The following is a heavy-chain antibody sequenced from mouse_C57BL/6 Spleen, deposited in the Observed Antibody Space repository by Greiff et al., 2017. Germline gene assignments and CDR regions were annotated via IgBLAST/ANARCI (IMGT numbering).Heavy chain of an antibody. V-gene: IGHV1-72*01. Sequence: QVQLQQPGAELVKPGASVKLSCKASGYTFTSYWMHWVKQRPGRGLEWIGRIDPNSGGTKYNEKFKSKATLTVDKPSSTAYMQLSSLTSEDSAVYDCARDWDKGFGYAMDYWGQGTSVTVSS. CDR3: ARDWDKGFGYAMDY. CDR1: GYTFTSYW. J-gene: IGHJ4*01. CDR2: IDPNSGGT. D-gene: IGHD4-1*01.